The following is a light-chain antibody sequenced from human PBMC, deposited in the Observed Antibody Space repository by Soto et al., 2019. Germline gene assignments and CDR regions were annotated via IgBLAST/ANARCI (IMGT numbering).Light chain of an antibody. CDR1: SSVVGSYNL. CDR3: CSYPGSSTYV. CDR2: EVS. V-gene: IGLV2-23*02. J-gene: IGLJ1*01. Sequence: QSVLTQPASVSGSPGQSITFSCTGTSSVVGSYNLVSWYQQHPGKAPKLMIYEVSKRPSGVSNRFSGSKSGNTASLTISGLQAEDEADYYCCSYPGSSTYVFGTGTKVTVL.